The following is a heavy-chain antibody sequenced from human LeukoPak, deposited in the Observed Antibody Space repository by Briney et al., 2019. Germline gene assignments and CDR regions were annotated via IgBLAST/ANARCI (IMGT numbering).Heavy chain of an antibody. J-gene: IGHJ3*02. CDR3: AGEKFDI. Sequence: GRSLRLSCAASGFSFTKYAMDWVRQAPGKGLEWVAIISKDGSMRYYADSVKGRFTVSRDNSNNAVYLQMNSLKSEDAAVYYCAGEKFDIWGQGTMVTVSA. CDR2: ISKDGSMR. V-gene: IGHV3-30*04. CDR1: GFSFTKYA.